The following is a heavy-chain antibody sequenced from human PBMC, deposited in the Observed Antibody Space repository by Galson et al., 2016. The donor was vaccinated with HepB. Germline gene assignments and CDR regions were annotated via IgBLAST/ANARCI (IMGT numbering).Heavy chain of an antibody. D-gene: IGHD2-15*01. Sequence: SLRLSCAASGFTFTNNIMSWVRQAPGKGLEWISYISSSGGTIYYADSVKGRFTISRDNAKNSLYLQMNSLRDEDTAVYYCARDIGDCSSGTCYSDYLDYWGQGTLVAVSS. CDR3: ARDIGDCSSGTCYSDYLDY. J-gene: IGHJ4*02. CDR2: ISSSGGTI. CDR1: GFTFTNNI. V-gene: IGHV3-48*02.